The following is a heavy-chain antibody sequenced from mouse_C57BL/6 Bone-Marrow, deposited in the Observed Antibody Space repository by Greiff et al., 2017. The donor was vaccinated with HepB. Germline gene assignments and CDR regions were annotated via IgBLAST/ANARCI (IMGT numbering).Heavy chain of an antibody. CDR3: AREGRLVGTEAMDY. D-gene: IGHD2-14*01. CDR2: ISDGGSYT. J-gene: IGHJ4*01. V-gene: IGHV5-4*01. Sequence: EVQLVESGGGLVKPGGSLKLSCAASGFTFSSYAMSWVRQTPEKRLEWVATISDGGSYTYYPDNVKGRFTISRDNAKNNLYLQMSQLKSEDTAMYYCAREGRLVGTEAMDYWGQGTSVTVSS. CDR1: GFTFSSYA.